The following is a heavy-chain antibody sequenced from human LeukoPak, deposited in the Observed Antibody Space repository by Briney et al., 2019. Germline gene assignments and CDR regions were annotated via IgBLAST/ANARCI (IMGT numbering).Heavy chain of an antibody. Sequence: PGGPLSFSCAASGFPFSSYWMSWVGQAPGKGLEWVANIKQDGSEKYYVDSVKGRFTISRDNAKNSLYLQMNSLRAEDTAVYYCARALSGVMYWGQGTLVTVSS. CDR2: IKQDGSEK. V-gene: IGHV3-7*01. CDR1: GFPFSSYW. J-gene: IGHJ4*02. CDR3: ARALSGVMY. D-gene: IGHD6-19*01.